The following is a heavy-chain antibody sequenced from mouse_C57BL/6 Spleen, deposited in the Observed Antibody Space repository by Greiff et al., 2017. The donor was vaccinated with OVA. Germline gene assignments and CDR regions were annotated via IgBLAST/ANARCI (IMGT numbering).Heavy chain of an antibody. Sequence: VQLKESGGGLVKPGGSLKLSCAASGFTFSSYAMSWVRQTPEKRLEWVATISDGGSYTYYPDNVQGRFTISRANAKNNLYLQMNHLKSEDTAMYYCARDEDDSSGYRAMDYWGQGTSVTVSS. D-gene: IGHD3-2*02. V-gene: IGHV5-4*01. CDR1: GFTFSSYA. CDR2: ISDGGSYT. CDR3: ARDEDDSSGYRAMDY. J-gene: IGHJ4*01.